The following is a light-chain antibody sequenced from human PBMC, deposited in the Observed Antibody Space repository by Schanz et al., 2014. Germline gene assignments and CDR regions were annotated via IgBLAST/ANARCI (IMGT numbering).Light chain of an antibody. V-gene: IGLV2-11*01. J-gene: IGLJ3*02. CDR2: DVN. CDR1: SSDVGGYNY. CDR3: CSYAGSTTV. Sequence: QSALTQPRSVSGSPGQSVTFSCTGTSSDVGGYNYVSWYQQHPGKAPKLMIYDVNNRPSGVSNRFSGSKSGNTASLTISGLQAEDEADYYCCSYAGSTTVFGGGTKLTVL.